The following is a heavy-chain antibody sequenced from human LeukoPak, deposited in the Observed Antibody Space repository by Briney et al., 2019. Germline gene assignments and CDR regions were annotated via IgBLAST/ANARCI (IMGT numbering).Heavy chain of an antibody. V-gene: IGHV4-59*12. D-gene: IGHD2-15*01. Sequence: PSETLSLTCTISGDSITSDYWSWIRQPPGKGLEWIGYMYYSGSTNYNPSLKSRVTISVGTSKTQFSLKLTSVTAADTAVYYCEGYCSGGSCYSGDDAFDIWGQGTMVTVSS. CDR1: GDSITSDY. J-gene: IGHJ3*02. CDR3: EGYCSGGSCYSGDDAFDI. CDR2: MYYSGST.